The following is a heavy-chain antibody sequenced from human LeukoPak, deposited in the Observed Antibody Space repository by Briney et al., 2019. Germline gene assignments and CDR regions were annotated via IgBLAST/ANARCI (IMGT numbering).Heavy chain of an antibody. D-gene: IGHD1-26*01. J-gene: IGHJ4*02. CDR3: ARDRRADRSLDY. CDR1: GYTFTSYD. V-gene: IGHV1-8*01. Sequence: GASVKVSCKASGYTFTSYDINWVRQATGQGLEWMGWMNPNSGNTGYAQKFQGRVTMTRNTSISTAYMELSSLRSEDTAVYYCARDRRADRSLDYWGQGTLVTVSS. CDR2: MNPNSGNT.